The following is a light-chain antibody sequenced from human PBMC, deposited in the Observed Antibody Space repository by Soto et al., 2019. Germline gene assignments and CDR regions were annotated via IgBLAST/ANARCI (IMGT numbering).Light chain of an antibody. Sequence: QSVLTQPASVSGSPGQSITISCTGTSSDVGGYNYVSWYQHHPGKAPKLMIHEVSDRPSGVSNRFSGSKSGNTAPLTISGLQAEDEATYYCSSYTSNNSTYVLGTGTKVTVL. CDR3: SSYTSNNSTYV. V-gene: IGLV2-14*01. CDR2: EVS. J-gene: IGLJ1*01. CDR1: SSDVGGYNY.